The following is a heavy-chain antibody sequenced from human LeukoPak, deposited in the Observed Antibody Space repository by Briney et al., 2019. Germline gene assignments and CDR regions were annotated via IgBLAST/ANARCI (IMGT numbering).Heavy chain of an antibody. Sequence: GGSLRLSCAASGFTFSTYWMTWVRQAPGKGLEWVANIKEDGSEKYYVDSVKGRFTISRDNAKNSLYLQMNSLRAEDTAVYYCARALCIWGCDCHYFDYWGQGTLVTVSS. CDR3: ARALCIWGCDCHYFDY. J-gene: IGHJ4*02. V-gene: IGHV3-7*01. D-gene: IGHD2-21*01. CDR1: GFTFSTYW. CDR2: IKEDGSEK.